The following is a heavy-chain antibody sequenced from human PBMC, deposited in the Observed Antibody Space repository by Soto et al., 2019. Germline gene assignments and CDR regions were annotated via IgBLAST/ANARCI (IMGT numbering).Heavy chain of an antibody. CDR3: ARDHTVDGMDV. CDR1: GGSISSGGYS. Sequence: SETLSLTCAVSGGSISSGGYSWSWIRQPPGKGLEWIGYIYHSGSTYYNPSLKSRVTISVDRSKNQFSLKLSSVTAADTAVYYCARDHTVDGMDVWGQGTTVTVSS. J-gene: IGHJ6*02. V-gene: IGHV4-30-2*01. D-gene: IGHD4-17*01. CDR2: IYHSGST.